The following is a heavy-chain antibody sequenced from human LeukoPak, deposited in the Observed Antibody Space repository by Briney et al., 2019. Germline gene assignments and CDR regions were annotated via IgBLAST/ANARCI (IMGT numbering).Heavy chain of an antibody. CDR1: GGTSSSSA. CDR3: ARCDGNGYYFCVY. J-gene: IGHJ4*02. Sequence: ASVKVSCKASGGTSSSSAVSWVRQAPGQGLEWMGGIIPMFGATNYAQNFQGRVKINSDESTSTAYMELISLRSEDTAVYYCARCDGNGYYFCVYWGQGTLVTVSS. D-gene: IGHD3-22*01. V-gene: IGHV1-69*01. CDR2: IIPMFGAT.